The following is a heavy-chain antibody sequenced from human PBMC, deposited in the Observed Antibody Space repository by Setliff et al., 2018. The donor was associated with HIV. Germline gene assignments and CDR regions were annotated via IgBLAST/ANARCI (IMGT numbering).Heavy chain of an antibody. D-gene: IGHD1-20*01. CDR2: IRGELNAFAT. Sequence: LRLSCAASGFTVGDFALHWVRLAPGKGLEWIGRIRGELNAFATAYGPSIKGTFTISRDDSKNTAYLQLHSLETEDTAVYFCTRRSYSNPITGYYYYMDVWGKGTTVTVSS. J-gene: IGHJ6*03. V-gene: IGHV3-73*01. CDR1: GFTVGDFA. CDR3: TRRSYSNPITGYYYYMDV.